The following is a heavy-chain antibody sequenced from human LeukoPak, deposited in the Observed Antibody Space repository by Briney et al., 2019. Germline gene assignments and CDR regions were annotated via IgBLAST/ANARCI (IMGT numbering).Heavy chain of an antibody. V-gene: IGHV4-59*01. Sequence: KPSETLSLTCTVSGGFISGYYWNWIQQSPGKGLEWIGYIFYTGDTDYNPSLRSRVTMSVDRSNNRFSLQLASVTTADSAFYYCARAYRLTSPRGFDPWGPGILVTVSS. CDR1: GGFISGYY. J-gene: IGHJ5*02. D-gene: IGHD3-16*02. CDR2: IFYTGDT. CDR3: ARAYRLTSPRGFDP.